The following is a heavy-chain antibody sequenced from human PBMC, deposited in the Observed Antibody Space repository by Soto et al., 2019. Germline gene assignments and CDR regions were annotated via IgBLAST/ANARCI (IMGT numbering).Heavy chain of an antibody. CDR2: ISAYNGNT. CDR3: ARRDHSSTSCYINWFDP. D-gene: IGHD2-2*02. Sequence: ASVKVSCKASGYTFTSYGISWVRQAPGQGLEWMGWISAYNGNTNYAQKLQGRVTMTTDTSTSTAYMELRSLRSDDTAVYYCARRDHSSTSCYINWFDPWGQGTLVTVSS. CDR1: GYTFTSYG. V-gene: IGHV1-18*01. J-gene: IGHJ5*02.